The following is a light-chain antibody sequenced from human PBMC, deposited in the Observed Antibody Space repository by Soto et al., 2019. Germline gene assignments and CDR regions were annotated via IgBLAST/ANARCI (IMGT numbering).Light chain of an antibody. J-gene: IGLJ2*01. CDR3: ATWDDSLNVLV. CDR2: GNN. CDR1: SSNIGSNP. Sequence: QSVLTQPPLVSGAPGQRVTISCSGSSSNIGSNPVYWFQLLPGTAPKLLINGNNQRPSGVPDRFSGSKSGTSASLAFSGLQSEDEADYYCATWDDSLNVLVFGGGTKLTVL. V-gene: IGLV1-44*01.